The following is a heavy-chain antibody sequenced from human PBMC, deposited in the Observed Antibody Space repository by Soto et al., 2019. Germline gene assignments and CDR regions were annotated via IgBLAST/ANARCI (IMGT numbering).Heavy chain of an antibody. Sequence: EVQLLQSGGGLVQPGGSLRLSCTASGFIYSIYAMAWVRQAPGKGLEWVSAISGSGGETYYADSVKGRFTISRDNSKNTVYLQMTNLRAEDTAVYYCAKEIAVAVATPPEYWGQGTLVTVS. CDR3: AKEIAVAVATPPEY. V-gene: IGHV3-23*01. CDR1: GFIYSIYA. CDR2: ISGSGGET. J-gene: IGHJ4*02. D-gene: IGHD5-12*01.